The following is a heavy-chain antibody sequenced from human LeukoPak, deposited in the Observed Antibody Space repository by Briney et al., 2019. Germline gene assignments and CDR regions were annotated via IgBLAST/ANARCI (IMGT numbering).Heavy chain of an antibody. J-gene: IGHJ3*01. CDR3: GMSGDRVPLQDDVFDV. CDR1: GYSFTSYC. D-gene: IGHD1-26*01. CDR2: IYPGDSGP. V-gene: IGHV5-51*01. Sequence: GESPKISCKVSGYSFTSYCIGCVRQMPGKGLEWMGIIYPGDSGPTYSPSCQGQVTISVDKSINTAYLQWSSLQASDTAMYYCGMSGDRVPLQDDVFDVWGQETMVTVST.